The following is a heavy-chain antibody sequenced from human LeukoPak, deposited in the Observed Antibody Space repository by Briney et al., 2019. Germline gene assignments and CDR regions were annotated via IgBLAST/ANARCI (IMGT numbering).Heavy chain of an antibody. CDR3: ARGFCSGGSCYSAIFDH. D-gene: IGHD2-15*01. J-gene: IGHJ4*02. CDR2: IYYSGST. Sequence: SETLPLTCTVSGGSISGYYWSWIRQPPGKGLEWIGYIYYSGSTKYNTSLKSRVSISVDTSKNQFSLKLSSVTAADTAVYYCARGFCSGGSCYSAIFDHWGQGTLVTVSS. CDR1: GGSISGYY. V-gene: IGHV4-59*01.